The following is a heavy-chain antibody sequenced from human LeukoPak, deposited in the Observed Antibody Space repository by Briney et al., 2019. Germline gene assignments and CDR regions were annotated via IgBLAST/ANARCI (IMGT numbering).Heavy chain of an antibody. J-gene: IGHJ4*02. CDR2: IYYSGST. CDR1: GGSVSSGSYY. CDR3: AGGIAVADYYFDY. V-gene: IGHV4-31*03. Sequence: SETLSLTCTVSGGSVSSGSYYWSWIRQHPGKGLEWIGYIYYSGSTYYNPSLKSRVTISVDTSKNQFSLKLSSVTAADTAVYYCAGGIAVADYYFDYWGQGTLVTVSS. D-gene: IGHD6-19*01.